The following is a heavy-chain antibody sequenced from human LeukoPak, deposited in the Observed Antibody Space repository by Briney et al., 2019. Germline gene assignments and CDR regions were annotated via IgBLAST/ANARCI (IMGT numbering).Heavy chain of an antibody. CDR1: GGTFSSYA. D-gene: IGHD3-3*01. CDR2: IIPIFGTA. J-gene: IGHJ3*02. V-gene: IGHV1-69*05. Sequence: GSSVKVSCKASGGTFSSYAISWVRQAPGQGLEWMGGIIPIFGTANYAQKFQGRVTITTDESTSTAYMELSSLRSEDTAVYYCARGGNDFWSDAFDIWGQGTMVTVSS. CDR3: ARGGNDFWSDAFDI.